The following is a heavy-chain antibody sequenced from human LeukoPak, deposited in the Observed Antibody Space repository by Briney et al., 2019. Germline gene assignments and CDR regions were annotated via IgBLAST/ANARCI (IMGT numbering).Heavy chain of an antibody. CDR3: ARGGGLDV. CDR2: INHNGNVK. D-gene: IGHD3-16*01. V-gene: IGHV3-7*03. CDR1: GFTSSSYW. J-gene: IGHJ6*02. Sequence: GGSLRLSCAASGFTSSSYWMNWARQAPGKGLEWVASINHNGNVKYYVDSVKGRFTISRDNAKNSLYLQMSNLRAEDTAVYFCARGGGLDVWGQGATVTVSS.